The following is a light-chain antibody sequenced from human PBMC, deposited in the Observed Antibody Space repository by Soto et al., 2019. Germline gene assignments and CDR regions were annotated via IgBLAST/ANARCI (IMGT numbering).Light chain of an antibody. Sequence: QSVLTQPPSASGTPGQRVTISCSGSSSNIGSNYVYWYQQLPGTAPKLLIYRNNQRPSGVPDRFSGYKSGTSASLAISGHRSEDEADYYCAAWDDSLSGPVFGGGTQLTVL. J-gene: IGLJ7*01. CDR3: AAWDDSLSGPV. V-gene: IGLV1-47*01. CDR2: RNN. CDR1: SSNIGSNY.